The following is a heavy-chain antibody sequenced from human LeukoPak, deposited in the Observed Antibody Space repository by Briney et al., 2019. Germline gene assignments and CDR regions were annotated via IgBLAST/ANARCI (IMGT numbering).Heavy chain of an antibody. CDR3: ASYGSGSYAFDI. J-gene: IGHJ3*02. CDR2: IYTSGST. Sequence: SQTLSLTCTVSGGSISSGSYYWSWIRQPAGKGLEWIGRIYTSGSTDYNPSLKSGVTISVDTSKNQFSLKLSSVTAADTAVYYCASYGSGSYAFDIWGQGTMVTVSS. CDR1: GGSISSGSYY. V-gene: IGHV4-61*02. D-gene: IGHD3-10*01.